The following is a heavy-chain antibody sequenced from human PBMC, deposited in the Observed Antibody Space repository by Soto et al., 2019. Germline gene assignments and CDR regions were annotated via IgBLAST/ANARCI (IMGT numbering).Heavy chain of an antibody. Sequence: GGSLRLSCAAYGFTFSSYSMKWARQAPGKGLEWVSSIIGSGGHKYYADSVKGRFTISRDNSKNTLYLQMTSLRAEDTAVYYCAKRRLLVYDAFDIWGQGTMVTVSS. CDR2: IIGSGGHK. V-gene: IGHV3-23*01. D-gene: IGHD1-26*01. J-gene: IGHJ3*02. CDR1: GFTFSSYS. CDR3: AKRRLLVYDAFDI.